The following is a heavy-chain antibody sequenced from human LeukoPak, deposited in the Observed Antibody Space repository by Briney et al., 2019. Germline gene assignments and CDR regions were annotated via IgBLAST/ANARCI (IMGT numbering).Heavy chain of an antibody. V-gene: IGHV1-46*03. D-gene: IGHD3-22*01. J-gene: IGHJ5*02. CDR1: GYTFTSYY. CDR3: ARVVREPSRYYYEPYGWFDP. CDR2: INPSGGST. Sequence: VASVKVSCKASGYTFTSYYMHWVRQAPGQGLEWMGIINPSGGSTSYAQKFQGRVTMTRDTSTSTVYMELSSLRSEDTAMYYCARVVREPSRYYYEPYGWFDPWGQGTLVTVSS.